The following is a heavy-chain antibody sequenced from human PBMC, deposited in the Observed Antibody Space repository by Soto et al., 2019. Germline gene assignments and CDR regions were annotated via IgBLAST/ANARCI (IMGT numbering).Heavy chain of an antibody. Sequence: GGSLRLSCAASGFTFSSCGMHWVRQAPGKGLEGVAVISYDGSNKYYADSVKGRYTICRDNPKNKLYRQMNSLRAEDTAVYYCGKDLLYGDYASFDYRGQVT. D-gene: IGHD4-17*01. J-gene: IGHJ4*02. V-gene: IGHV3-30*18. CDR2: ISYDGSNK. CDR1: GFTFSSCG. CDR3: GKDLLYGDYASFDY.